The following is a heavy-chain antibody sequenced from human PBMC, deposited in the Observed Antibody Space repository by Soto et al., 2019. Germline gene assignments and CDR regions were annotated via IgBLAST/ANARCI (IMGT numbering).Heavy chain of an antibody. CDR3: ARDLGDYYSYYYGMDV. V-gene: IGHV4-4*07. Sequence: SETLSLTCSVSGASIRDYHWSWVRQPAGKGLEWIGRLYISGSTKYNPSLKSRVTMSADTSVNQFSLTLRSVTAADTAVYYCARDLGDYYSYYYGMDVWGQGTTVTVSS. CDR2: LYISGST. CDR1: GASIRDYH. J-gene: IGHJ6*02. D-gene: IGHD2-21*02.